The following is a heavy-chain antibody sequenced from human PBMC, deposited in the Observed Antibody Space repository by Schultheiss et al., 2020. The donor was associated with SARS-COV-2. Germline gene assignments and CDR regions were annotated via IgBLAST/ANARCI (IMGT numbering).Heavy chain of an antibody. D-gene: IGHD3-22*01. V-gene: IGHV3-21*01. CDR1: GFTFSSYS. CDR3: AKDYDYYYDSSGYSD. J-gene: IGHJ4*02. CDR2: ISSSSSYI. Sequence: GGSLRLSCAASGFTFSSYSMNWVRQAPGKGLEWVSSISSSSSYIYYADSVKGRFTISRDNSKNTLYLQMNSLRAEDTAVYYCAKDYDYYYDSSGYSDWGQGTLVTVSS.